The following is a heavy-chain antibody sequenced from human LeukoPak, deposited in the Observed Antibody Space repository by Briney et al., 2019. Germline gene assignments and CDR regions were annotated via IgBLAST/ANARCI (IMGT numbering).Heavy chain of an antibody. CDR3: ARALAAAIFDY. V-gene: IGHV4-59*01. CDR1: GGSISSYY. J-gene: IGHJ4*02. CDR2: IYYSGST. D-gene: IGHD6-13*01. Sequence: SETLSLTCTVSGGSISSYYWSWIRQPPGKGLEWIGYIYYSGSTNYNPSLKSRVTISVDTSKNQFSLKLSSVTAADTAVYYCARALAAAIFDYWGKGTLVTVSS.